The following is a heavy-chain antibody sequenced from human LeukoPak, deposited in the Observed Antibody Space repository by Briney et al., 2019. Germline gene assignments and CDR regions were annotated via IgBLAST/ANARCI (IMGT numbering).Heavy chain of an antibody. CDR3: ARAGYSYGYYYYYMDV. CDR1: GGSISSSNW. CDR2: IYHSGST. D-gene: IGHD5-18*01. Sequence: SETLSLTCAVSGGSISSSNWWSWVRQPPGKGLEWIGEIYHSGSTNYNPSLKSRVTISVDKSKNQFSLKLSSVTAADTAVYYCARAGYSYGYYYYYMDVWGKGTTVTVSS. V-gene: IGHV4-4*02. J-gene: IGHJ6*03.